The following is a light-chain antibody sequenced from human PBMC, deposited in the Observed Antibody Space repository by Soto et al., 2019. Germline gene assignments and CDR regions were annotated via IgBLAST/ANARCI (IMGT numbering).Light chain of an antibody. CDR3: QQYNSYPWT. J-gene: IGKJ1*01. V-gene: IGKV1-5*01. CDR1: QSISSW. CDR2: DAS. Sequence: SQMTQSPSSLSASVGDRVTITCRASQSISSWLAWYQQKPGKAPKLLIYDASSLESGVPSRFSGSGSGTEFTLTISSLQPDDFATYYCQQYNSYPWTFGQGTKWIS.